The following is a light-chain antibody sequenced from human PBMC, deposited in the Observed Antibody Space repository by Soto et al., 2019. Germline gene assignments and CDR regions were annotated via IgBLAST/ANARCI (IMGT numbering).Light chain of an antibody. CDR1: QLISSY. CDR2: DAS. V-gene: IGKV3-11*01. CDR3: QQRSNWLIT. J-gene: IGKJ5*01. Sequence: EIVLTQSPATLSLSPGERATLSCRASQLISSYLAWYQQKPGQAPRLLIYDASTRATGIPARFSGSGSGTDFTLSISSLEPEDFAVYYCQQRSNWLITFGQGTRLEIK.